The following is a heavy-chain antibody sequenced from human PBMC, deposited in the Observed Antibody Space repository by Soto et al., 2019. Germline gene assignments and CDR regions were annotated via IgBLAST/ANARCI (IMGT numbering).Heavy chain of an antibody. J-gene: IGHJ4*02. Sequence: QVQLVQSGTEVKKTGSSVKVSCKASGGTFSTFGISWVRQAPGQGLEWMGGIFPFFGTARYSQKFEDRITITADESTNTVYMDLRSLTSEDTAIYYCAKSAPMDAGDKYYYDFWGQGALVTVSS. CDR1: GGTFSTFG. D-gene: IGHD4-17*01. CDR2: IFPFFGTA. V-gene: IGHV1-69*01. CDR3: AKSAPMDAGDKYYYDF.